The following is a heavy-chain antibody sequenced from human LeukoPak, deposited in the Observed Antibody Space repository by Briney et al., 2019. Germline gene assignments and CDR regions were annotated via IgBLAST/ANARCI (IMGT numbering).Heavy chain of an antibody. CDR1: GYTFTSYY. CDR2: INPSGGST. J-gene: IGHJ5*02. V-gene: IGHV1-46*01. D-gene: IGHD3-9*01. Sequence: ASVKVSCKASGYTFTSYYMHWVRQAPGQGLEWMGIINPSGGSTSYAQKFQGRVTMTRDTSTSTVYMELSSLRSEDTAVYYCARAWEGYDILTGYYTAGWFDPWGQGTLVTVSS. CDR3: ARAWEGYDILTGYYTAGWFDP.